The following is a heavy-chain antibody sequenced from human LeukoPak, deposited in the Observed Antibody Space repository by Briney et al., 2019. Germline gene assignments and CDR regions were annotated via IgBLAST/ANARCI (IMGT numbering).Heavy chain of an antibody. D-gene: IGHD2-2*01. CDR1: GYTFTSYD. CDR2: MNPNSGNT. CDR3: ARQEGPKGQLLSYWFDP. J-gene: IGHJ5*02. V-gene: IGHV1-8*01. Sequence: AASVKVSCKASGYTFTSYDINWVRQATGQGLEWMGWMNPNSGNTGYAQKFQGRVTMTRNTSISTAYMELSSLRSEDTAVYYCARQEGPKGQLLSYWFDPWGRGTLVTVSS.